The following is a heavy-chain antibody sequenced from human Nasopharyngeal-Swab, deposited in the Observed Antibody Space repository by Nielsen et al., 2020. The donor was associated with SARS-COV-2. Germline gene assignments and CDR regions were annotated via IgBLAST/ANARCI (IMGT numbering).Heavy chain of an antibody. CDR1: GFTFNIYA. Sequence: GESLKISCIASGFTFNIYAMAWVRRTPGRGLQWVSGISASGGSKYYPDSVKGRFAVSRDNSRNTLYLQMHSLRVEDTALYYCAKDDVVRGDAFDIWGQGTMVTVSS. J-gene: IGHJ3*02. D-gene: IGHD3-10*01. CDR2: ISASGGSK. CDR3: AKDDVVRGDAFDI. V-gene: IGHV3-23*01.